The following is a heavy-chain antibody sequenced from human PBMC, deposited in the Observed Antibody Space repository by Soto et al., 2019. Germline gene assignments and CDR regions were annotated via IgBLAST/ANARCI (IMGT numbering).Heavy chain of an antibody. V-gene: IGHV4-30-4*01. D-gene: IGHD3-3*01. CDR3: AKGVKVFGPVSRFWLDP. Sequence: QVRLQESGPGLVKPSQTLSLKCTVSGASISSGDYYWSWVRQPPGKGLEWIGYIYYSGITYFNPSLKSRVAISMETSKNQFFLTLRSVTAADTAVDFCAKGVKVFGPVSRFWLDPWGQGTLVTVSS. CDR2: IYYSGIT. J-gene: IGHJ5*02. CDR1: GASISSGDYY.